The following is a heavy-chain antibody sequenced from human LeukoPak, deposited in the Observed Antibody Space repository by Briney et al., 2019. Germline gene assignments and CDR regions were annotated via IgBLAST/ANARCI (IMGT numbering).Heavy chain of an antibody. Sequence: SGPALVKATQTLTLTCTFSGFSLSTSGMRVSWIREPPAKDLEWLARIDWDDDKFYSTSLKTRLTISKDTSKNQVVLTMTNMDPVDTATYYCARVEYYYGSGSYYDYWGQGTLVTVSS. V-gene: IGHV2-70*04. CDR1: GFSLSTSGMR. CDR2: IDWDDDK. CDR3: ARVEYYYGSGSYYDY. J-gene: IGHJ4*02. D-gene: IGHD3-10*01.